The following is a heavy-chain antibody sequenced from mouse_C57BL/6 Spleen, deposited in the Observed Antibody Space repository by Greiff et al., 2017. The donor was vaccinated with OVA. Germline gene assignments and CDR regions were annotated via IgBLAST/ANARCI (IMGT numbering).Heavy chain of an antibody. D-gene: IGHD1-1*01. J-gene: IGHJ2*01. CDR1: GFSLTSYA. Sequence: VKLVESGPGLVAPSQSLSITCTVSGFSLTSYAISWVRQPPGKGLEWLGVIWTGGGTNYNSALKSRLSISKDNSKSQVFLKMNSLQTDDTARYYCARNSGYYGSSSSFFDYWGQGTTLTVSS. CDR3: ARNSGYYGSSSSFFDY. V-gene: IGHV2-9-1*01. CDR2: IWTGGGT.